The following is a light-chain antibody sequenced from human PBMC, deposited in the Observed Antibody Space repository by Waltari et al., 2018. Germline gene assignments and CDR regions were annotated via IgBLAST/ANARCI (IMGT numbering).Light chain of an antibody. Sequence: QSALTQPASVSGAPGQSIIISCTRSSSDVAGNKPFSWYQQHPGTAPKLLIPDVTSRPSGVSDRFSGSKSGNTASLTISGLQTEDEADYYCSANTINTNGVVFGGGTKLTVL. CDR2: DVT. CDR3: SANTINTNGVV. CDR1: SSDVAGNKP. V-gene: IGLV2-14*03. J-gene: IGLJ2*01.